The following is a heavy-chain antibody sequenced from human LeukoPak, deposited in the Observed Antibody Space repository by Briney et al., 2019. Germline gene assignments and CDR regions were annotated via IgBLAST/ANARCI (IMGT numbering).Heavy chain of an antibody. CDR2: IYSGGST. Sequence: PGGSLRLSCAASGFTVSSNYMSWVRQAPGKGLEWVSVIYSGGSTYYADSVKGRFTISRDNSKNTLYLQMNSLRAEDTAVYYCARVSDYDSGGYTGTFDYWGQGTLVTVSS. V-gene: IGHV3-66*02. D-gene: IGHD3-22*01. J-gene: IGHJ4*02. CDR3: ARVSDYDSGGYTGTFDY. CDR1: GFTVSSNY.